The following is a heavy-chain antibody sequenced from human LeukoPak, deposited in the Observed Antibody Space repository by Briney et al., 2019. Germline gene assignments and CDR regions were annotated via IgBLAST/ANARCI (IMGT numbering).Heavy chain of an antibody. J-gene: IGHJ4*02. V-gene: IGHV4-59*01. Sequence: SETLSLTCTVSGGSISSYYWSWIRQPPGKGLEWIGYIYYSGSTNYNPSLKSRVTISVDTSKNQFSLKLSSVTAADTAVYYCAREGVGFPYWGQGTLVTVSS. D-gene: IGHD1-26*01. CDR2: IYYSGST. CDR1: GGSISSYY. CDR3: AREGVGFPY.